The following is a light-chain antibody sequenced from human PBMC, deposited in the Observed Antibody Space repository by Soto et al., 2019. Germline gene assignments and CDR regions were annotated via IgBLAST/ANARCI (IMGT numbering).Light chain of an antibody. CDR1: QSVSSSY. CDR3: QQYGNSPT. Sequence: EIVLTHSPGTLSLSPGEGATLSCRASQSVSSSYLAWYQQKPGQAPRLLIYDTSSRATGIPDRFSGSKSGTDFTLTISRLEPEDFAVYYCQQYGNSPTFGQGTKV. J-gene: IGKJ1*01. V-gene: IGKV3-20*01. CDR2: DTS.